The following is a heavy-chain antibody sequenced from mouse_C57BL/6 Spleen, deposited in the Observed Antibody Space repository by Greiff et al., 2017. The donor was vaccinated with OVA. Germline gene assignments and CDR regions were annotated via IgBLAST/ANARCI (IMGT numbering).Heavy chain of an antibody. CDR1: GYTFTNYW. J-gene: IGHJ2*01. D-gene: IGHD2-2*01. Sequence: VQLQQSGAELVRPGPSVKMSCKASGYTFTNYWIGWAKQRPGHGLEWIGDIYPGGGYTNYNEKFKGKATLTADKSSSTAYMQFSSLTSEDSAIYYCARGVNGYGFDYWGQGTTLTVSS. CDR3: ARGVNGYGFDY. CDR2: IYPGGGYT. V-gene: IGHV1-63*01.